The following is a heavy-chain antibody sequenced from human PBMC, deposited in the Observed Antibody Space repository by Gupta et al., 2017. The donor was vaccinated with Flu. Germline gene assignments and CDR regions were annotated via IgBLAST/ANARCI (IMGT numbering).Heavy chain of an antibody. CDR1: GFPFDSYA. V-gene: IGHV3-23*01. CDR3: AKPTDDYGDYRSFDS. J-gene: IGHJ4*02. Sequence: EVQLLESGGGLVQPGGSLRLSCAASGFPFDSYAMSWVRQAPGKGLEWVSAISANDGSTYYADSVKGRFTISRDNSKNTLYLQMNSLRAEDTAVYYCAKPTDDYGDYRSFDSWGQGTLVTVSS. D-gene: IGHD4-17*01. CDR2: ISANDGST.